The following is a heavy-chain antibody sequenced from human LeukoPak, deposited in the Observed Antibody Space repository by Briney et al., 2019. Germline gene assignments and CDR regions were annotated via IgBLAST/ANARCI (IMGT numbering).Heavy chain of an antibody. CDR3: ARGYGDYDYFDY. V-gene: IGHV3-11*01. CDR2: ISSRSRTI. CDR1: GFNFNDYY. J-gene: IGHJ4*02. Sequence: GGSLRLSCAVSGFNFNDYYMAWIRQAPGKGLEWVSYISSRSRTIYYADSVKGRFTISRDNSKNTLYLQMNSLRAEDTAVYYCARGYGDYDYFDYWGQGTLVTVSS. D-gene: IGHD4-17*01.